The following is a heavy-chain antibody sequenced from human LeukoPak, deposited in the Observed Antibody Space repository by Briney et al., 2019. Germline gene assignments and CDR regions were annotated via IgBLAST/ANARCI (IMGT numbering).Heavy chain of an antibody. CDR2: ISSSSSYI. D-gene: IGHD6-13*01. CDR3: ARDIGYSSSWYPGAPRYMDV. CDR1: GFTFSSYS. Sequence: GGSLRLSCAASGFTFSSYSMNWVRQAPGKGLEWVSSISSSSSYIYYADSVKGRFIISRDNAKNSLYLQMNSLRAEDTAVYYCARDIGYSSSWYPGAPRYMDVWGKGTTVTVSS. V-gene: IGHV3-21*01. J-gene: IGHJ6*03.